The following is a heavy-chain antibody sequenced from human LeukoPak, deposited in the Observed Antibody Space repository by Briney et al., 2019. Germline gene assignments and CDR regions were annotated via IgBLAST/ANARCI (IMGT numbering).Heavy chain of an antibody. Sequence: SETLSLTCTVSGGSISSSSYYWGWIRQPPGKGLEWIGSIYYSGSTYYNPSLKSRVTISVDTSKNQFSLKLSSVTAADTAVYYCATTNIVVVPAAMPGDYYYYMDVWGKGTTVTVSS. CDR2: IYYSGST. D-gene: IGHD2-2*01. CDR1: GGSISSSSYY. CDR3: ATTNIVVVPAAMPGDYYYYMDV. V-gene: IGHV4-39*01. J-gene: IGHJ6*03.